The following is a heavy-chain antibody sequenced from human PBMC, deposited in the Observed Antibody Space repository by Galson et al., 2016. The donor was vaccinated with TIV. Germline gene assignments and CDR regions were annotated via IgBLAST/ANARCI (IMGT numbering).Heavy chain of an antibody. Sequence: SVKVSCKASGHTFTSCDMNWVRQAPGQGLEWMGWMNPNSGNTGYTQKFQGRVTMTRDTSVSTAYMELTNLRSEDTAVYFCAQLVRKCGMTRCYGDHVDYWGQGTLVTVSS. V-gene: IGHV1-8*01. CDR1: GHTFTSCD. D-gene: IGHD2-2*01. CDR3: AQLVRKCGMTRCYGDHVDY. CDR2: MNPNSGNT. J-gene: IGHJ4*02.